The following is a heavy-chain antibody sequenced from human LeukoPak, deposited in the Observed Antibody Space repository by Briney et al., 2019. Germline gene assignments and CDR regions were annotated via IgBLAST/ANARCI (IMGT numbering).Heavy chain of an antibody. D-gene: IGHD4-17*01. V-gene: IGHV4-34*01. CDR1: GGSFSGYY. CDR3: AGGRTTVTTSDY. Sequence: SETLSLTCAVYGGSFSGYYWSWIRQPPGKGREWIGEINHSGSTNYNPSLKSRVTISVDTSKNQFSLKLSSVTAADTAVYYCAGGRTTVTTSDYWGQGTLVTVSS. CDR2: INHSGST. J-gene: IGHJ4*02.